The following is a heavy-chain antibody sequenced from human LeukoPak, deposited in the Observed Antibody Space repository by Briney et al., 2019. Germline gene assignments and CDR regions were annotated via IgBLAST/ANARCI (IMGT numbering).Heavy chain of an antibody. V-gene: IGHV4-4*07. CDR3: ASYSSSTWYGLDY. Sequence: SETLSLTCTVSSSSISSYYWSWIRQPAGKGLEWIGRIYTSGSTDYNPSLKSRVTMSVDTSKNQFSLKLSSVTAADTAVYYCASYSSSTWYGLDYWGQGTLVTVSS. J-gene: IGHJ4*02. CDR2: IYTSGST. CDR1: SSSISSYY. D-gene: IGHD6-13*01.